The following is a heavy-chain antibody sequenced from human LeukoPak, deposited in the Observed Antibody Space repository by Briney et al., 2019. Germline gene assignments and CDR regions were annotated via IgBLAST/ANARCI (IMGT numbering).Heavy chain of an antibody. CDR3: ARETGPYHDY. D-gene: IGHD3-9*01. Sequence: GGSLRLSCAASGFTFSSYEMNWVRQAPGKGLEWVSYISISGSTIYYADSVKGRFTISRDNAKNSLHLQMNSLRAEDTAVYCCARETGPYHDYWGQGTLVTVSS. J-gene: IGHJ4*02. CDR2: ISISGSTI. V-gene: IGHV3-48*03. CDR1: GFTFSSYE.